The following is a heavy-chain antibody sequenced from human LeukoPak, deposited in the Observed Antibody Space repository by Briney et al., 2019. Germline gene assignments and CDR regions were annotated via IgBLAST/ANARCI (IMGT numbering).Heavy chain of an antibody. J-gene: IGHJ4*02. CDR1: GFIFSSYG. CDR2: IRYDVSNK. Sequence: PAGSLRPSCAPSGFIFSSYGTHCDSQAPSKGLGWVAFIRYDVSNKYYADSVKGRFTISRDNSKNTLYLQMYSLRAEDTAVYYCAKDRPITTLGYFDYWGQGTLVTVSS. V-gene: IGHV3-30*02. CDR3: AKDRPITTLGYFDY. D-gene: IGHD3-22*01.